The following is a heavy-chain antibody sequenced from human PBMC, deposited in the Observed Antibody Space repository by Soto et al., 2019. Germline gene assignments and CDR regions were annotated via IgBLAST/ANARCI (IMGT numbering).Heavy chain of an antibody. CDR3: ASQKTVIRGPLSSNWFDP. Sequence: GEPLKISCNGYGYTFTDYWIGWVRQMPGKGLELIGLIYPGDSDTRYSPSFQGRVTISADKSISTAFLQWSSLRASDTAMYYCASQKTVIRGPLSSNWFDPWGQGTPVTVSS. CDR2: IYPGDSDT. CDR1: GYTFTDYW. J-gene: IGHJ5*02. D-gene: IGHD1-1*01. V-gene: IGHV5-51*01.